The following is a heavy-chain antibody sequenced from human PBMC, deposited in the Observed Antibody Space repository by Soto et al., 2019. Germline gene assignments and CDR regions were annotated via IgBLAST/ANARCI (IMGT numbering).Heavy chain of an antibody. J-gene: IGHJ6*03. CDR3: AKDLSSIAALGTKPNYYYYYMDV. D-gene: IGHD6-6*01. CDR1: GFTFSSYG. V-gene: IGHV3-30*18. CDR2: ISYDGSNK. Sequence: GGSLRLSCAASGFTFSSYGMHWVRQAPGKGLEWVAVISYDGSNKYYADSVKGRFTISRDNSKNTLYLQMNSLRAEDTAVYYCAKDLSSIAALGTKPNYYYYYMDVWGKGTTVTVSS.